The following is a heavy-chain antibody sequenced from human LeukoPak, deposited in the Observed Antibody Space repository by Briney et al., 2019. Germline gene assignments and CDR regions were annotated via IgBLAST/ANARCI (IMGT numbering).Heavy chain of an antibody. CDR1: GYTFTSYD. D-gene: IGHD2-15*01. Sequence: ASVKVSCKASGYTFTSYDINWVRQATGQGLEWMGWMNPNSGNTGYAQKFQDRVTMTRNTSISTAYMELSSLRSEDTAAYYCARGQDCSGGSCYSSIDYWGQGTLVIVSS. CDR2: MNPNSGNT. V-gene: IGHV1-8*01. CDR3: ARGQDCSGGSCYSSIDY. J-gene: IGHJ4*02.